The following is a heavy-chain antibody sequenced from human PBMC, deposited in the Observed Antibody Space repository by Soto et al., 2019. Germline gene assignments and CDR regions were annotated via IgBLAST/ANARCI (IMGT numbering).Heavy chain of an antibody. J-gene: IGHJ5*02. CDR3: ARVPGGNSWFDP. D-gene: IGHD2-21*02. Sequence: QVPLQESGPGLVKPSQPLSLTCTVSGGSISSGGYYWSWIRQHPGKGLEWIGYIYYSGSTYYNPSLKSGVTISVDTSKNQFSLKLSSVTAADTAVYYCARVPGGNSWFDPWGQGTLVTVSS. CDR1: GGSISSGGYY. CDR2: IYYSGST. V-gene: IGHV4-31*03.